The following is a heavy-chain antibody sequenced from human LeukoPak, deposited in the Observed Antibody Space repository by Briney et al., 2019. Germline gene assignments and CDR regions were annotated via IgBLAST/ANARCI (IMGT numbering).Heavy chain of an antibody. CDR1: GFTLSSYW. D-gene: IGHD1-26*01. CDR3: ATLGDTSRFDY. CDR2: IKQDGSEK. Sequence: PGGSLRLSCAASGFTLSSYWMSWVRQAPGKALEWMANIKQDGSEKYYVDSVKGRFTISRDNAKNSLYLQMDSLRPEDTAVYYCATLGDTSRFDYWGQGTLVTVSS. V-gene: IGHV3-7*01. J-gene: IGHJ4*02.